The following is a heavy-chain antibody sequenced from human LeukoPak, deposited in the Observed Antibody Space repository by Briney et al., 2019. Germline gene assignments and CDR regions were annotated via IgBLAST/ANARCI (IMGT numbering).Heavy chain of an antibody. CDR3: ARHDRTGLYTSSPFDY. J-gene: IGHJ4*02. Sequence: GESLKISCKGSGYSFTSYWISWVRQMPGKGLEWMGRIDPSDSYTNYSPSFHGHVTISADKSISTAYLRWSSLKATDTAMYYCARHDRTGLYTSSPFDYWGQGALVTVSS. V-gene: IGHV5-10-1*01. CDR2: IDPSDSYT. D-gene: IGHD6-6*01. CDR1: GYSFTSYW.